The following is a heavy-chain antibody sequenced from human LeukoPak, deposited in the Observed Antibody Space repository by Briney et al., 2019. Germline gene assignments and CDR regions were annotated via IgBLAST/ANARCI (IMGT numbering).Heavy chain of an antibody. CDR3: VRDRHYIGNREVRFPY. D-gene: IGHD3-10*01. J-gene: IGHJ4*02. CDR2: ISGSSSYI. CDR1: GFTFSSYS. V-gene: IGHV3-21*01. Sequence: GGSLRLSCAASGFTFSSYSMNWVRQAPGKGLEWVSCISGSSSYIYYADSVKGRFTISRDNAKNSLYLQMNSLRVEDTAVYYCVRDRHYIGNREVRFPYWGQGALVTVSS.